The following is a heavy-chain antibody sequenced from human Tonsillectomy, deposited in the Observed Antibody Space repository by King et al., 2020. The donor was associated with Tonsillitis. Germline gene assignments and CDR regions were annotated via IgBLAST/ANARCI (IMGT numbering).Heavy chain of an antibody. V-gene: IGHV1-2*02. CDR1: GYTFTGYY. Sequence: VQLVESGAEVKKPGASVKVSCKASGYTFTGYYMYWVRQAPGQGLEWMGWLNPNSGGTNYAQKFQGRVTMTRDTSISTVYMELGRLRSDDTAVYYCASDSDNFWSGSGAAPDYWGQGTLVTVSS. CDR3: ASDSDNFWSGSGAAPDY. J-gene: IGHJ4*02. D-gene: IGHD3-3*01. CDR2: LNPNSGGT.